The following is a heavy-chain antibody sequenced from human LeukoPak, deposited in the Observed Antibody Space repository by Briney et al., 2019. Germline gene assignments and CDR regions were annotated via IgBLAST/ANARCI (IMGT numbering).Heavy chain of an antibody. CDR1: GGSISSYY. CDR2: IYYSGST. V-gene: IGHV4-59*01. J-gene: IGHJ4*02. CDR3: ARRRTYYYGSSGYLSYFDY. D-gene: IGHD3-22*01. Sequence: PSETLSLTCTVSGGSISSYYWSWIRQPPGKGLEWIGYIYYSGSTNYNPSLKSRVTISVDTSKNQFSLKLSSVTAADTAVYYCARRRTYYYGSSGYLSYFDYWGQGTLVTVSS.